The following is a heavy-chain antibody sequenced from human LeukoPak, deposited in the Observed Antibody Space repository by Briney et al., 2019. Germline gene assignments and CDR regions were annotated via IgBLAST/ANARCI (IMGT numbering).Heavy chain of an antibody. V-gene: IGHV4-39*01. CDR1: GGSISSSSYY. D-gene: IGHD5-12*01. Sequence: PSETLPLTCTVSGGSISSSSYYWGWIRQPPGKGLEWIGSIYYSGSTYYNPSLKSRVTISVDTSKNQFSLKLSSVTAADTAVYYCARRGRYGGYDFSFDYWGQGTLVTVSS. CDR2: IYYSGST. CDR3: ARRGRYGGYDFSFDY. J-gene: IGHJ4*02.